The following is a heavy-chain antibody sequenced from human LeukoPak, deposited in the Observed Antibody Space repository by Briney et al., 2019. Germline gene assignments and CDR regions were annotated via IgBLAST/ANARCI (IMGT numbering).Heavy chain of an antibody. CDR3: ASSGSDSLYYFDY. D-gene: IGHD3-10*01. V-gene: IGHV3-30-3*01. CDR1: GFTFSSYA. J-gene: IGHJ4*02. CDR2: ISYDGSNK. Sequence: SGGSLRLSCAASGFTFSSYAMHWVRQAPGKGLEWVAVISYDGSNKYYADSVKGRFTISRDNSKNTLYLQMNSLRAEDTAVYYCASSGSDSLYYFDYWGQGTLVTVSS.